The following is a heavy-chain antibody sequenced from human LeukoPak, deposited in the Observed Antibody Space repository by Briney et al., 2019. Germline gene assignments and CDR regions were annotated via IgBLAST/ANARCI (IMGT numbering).Heavy chain of an antibody. J-gene: IGHJ4*02. V-gene: IGHV1-18*01. D-gene: IGHD3-3*01. CDR1: GYTFTSYG. Sequence: GASVKVSCKASGYTFTSYGISWVRQAPGQGLEWMGWISAYNGNTNYAQKLQGRVTMTTDTSTSTAYMELRSLRSDDTAVYYCARDAGYYDFWSGYYKYYFDYWGQGTLVTVSS. CDR3: ARDAGYYDFWSGYYKYYFDY. CDR2: ISAYNGNT.